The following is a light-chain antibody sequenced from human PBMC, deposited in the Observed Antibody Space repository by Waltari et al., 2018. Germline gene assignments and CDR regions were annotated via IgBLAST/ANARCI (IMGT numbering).Light chain of an antibody. CDR2: EDN. J-gene: IGLJ1*01. Sequence: SDELPQPPSVSVSPGQTARITCSGAASPKNYAHWYQQKSGQAPVVVIYEDNKRPSEIPERFSGSSSGTMATLTISGAQVEDEADYYCYSTDSSGLGVFGTGTKVTVL. CDR1: ASPKNY. V-gene: IGLV3-10*01. CDR3: YSTDSSGLGV.